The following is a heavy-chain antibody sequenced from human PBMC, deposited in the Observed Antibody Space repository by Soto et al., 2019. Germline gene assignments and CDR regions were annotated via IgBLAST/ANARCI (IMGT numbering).Heavy chain of an antibody. CDR3: XRSXVVVTALDY. J-gene: IGHJ4*02. V-gene: IGHV1-3*05. CDR1: GYTFTSYA. CDR2: INAGNGNT. D-gene: IGHD2-21*02. Sequence: QVQLVQSGAEEKKPGASVKVSCKASGYTFTSYAMHWVRQAPGQRLEWMGWINAGNGNTKYSQKFQGRVTITRDTXAXXXXXXXXXXXXXXXAVYYCXRSXVVVTALDYWGQGTLVTVSS.